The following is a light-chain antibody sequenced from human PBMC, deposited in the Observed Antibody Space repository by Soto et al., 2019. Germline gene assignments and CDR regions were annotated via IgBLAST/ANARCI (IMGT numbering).Light chain of an antibody. V-gene: IGKV1-39*01. J-gene: IGKJ1*01. CDR1: QSISSY. CDR2: AAS. CDR3: QPSYSTPRP. Sequence: DIQVTQSPTSLSASVGDRFTITCRASQSISSYLNWYQPKPGKAPKLLTYAASSLQSGVPSRFSGSGSGTDFTLTISSLQPEDFATYYCQPSYSTPRPFAQGTKVDI.